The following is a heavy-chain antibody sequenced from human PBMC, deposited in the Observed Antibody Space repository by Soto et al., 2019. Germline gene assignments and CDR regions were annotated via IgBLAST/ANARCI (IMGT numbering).Heavy chain of an antibody. CDR3: ARDDYQQWLVLDAFDI. J-gene: IGHJ3*02. Sequence: ASVKVSCKASGCTFTSYDINWVRQATGQGLEWMGWMNPNSGNTGYAQKFQGRVTMTRNTSISTAYMELRSLRSDDTAVYYCARDDYQQWLVLDAFDIWGQGTMVTVSS. CDR2: MNPNSGNT. D-gene: IGHD6-19*01. CDR1: GCTFTSYD. V-gene: IGHV1-8*01.